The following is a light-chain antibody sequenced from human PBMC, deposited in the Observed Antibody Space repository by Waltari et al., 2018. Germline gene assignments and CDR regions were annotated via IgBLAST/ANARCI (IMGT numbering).Light chain of an antibody. CDR1: QSIGST. CDR2: YAS. CDR3: HQSRSFPFT. J-gene: IGKJ3*01. Sequence: EIVLTQSPDFQSGTPKEKVTITCRASQSIGSTLHWYQQKPDQSPKLLIKYASQSFSGVPPRFSGSGSGTDFTLTINSLEAEDAATYYCHQSRSFPFTFGPGTKVDIK. V-gene: IGKV6-21*01.